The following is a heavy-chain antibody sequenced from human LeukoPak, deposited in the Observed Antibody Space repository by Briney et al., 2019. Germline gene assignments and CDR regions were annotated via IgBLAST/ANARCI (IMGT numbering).Heavy chain of an antibody. J-gene: IGHJ4*02. Sequence: GGSLRLSCAASGFTFSDYYMSWIRQAPGKGLEWVSYISSSGSTIYYADSVKGRFTISRDDSKNTLYLQMNSLRAEDTAVYFCARIGYSSSSLDYWGQGTLVTVSS. CDR3: ARIGYSSSSLDY. V-gene: IGHV3-11*04. CDR1: GFTFSDYY. CDR2: ISSSGSTI. D-gene: IGHD6-13*01.